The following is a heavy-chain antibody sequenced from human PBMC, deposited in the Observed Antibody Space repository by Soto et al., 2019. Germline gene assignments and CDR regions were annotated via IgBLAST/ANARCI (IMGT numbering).Heavy chain of an antibody. CDR2: ISYDGSNK. Sequence: VGSLRLSCAASGFTFSGYGMHWVRQAPGKGLEWVAVISYDGSNKYYADSVKGRFTISRDNSKNTLYLQMNSLRAEDTAVYYCAKERRGSSSRHHYYGMDVWGQGTTVTVS. CDR3: AKERRGSSSRHHYYGMDV. V-gene: IGHV3-30*18. D-gene: IGHD6-13*01. J-gene: IGHJ6*02. CDR1: GFTFSGYG.